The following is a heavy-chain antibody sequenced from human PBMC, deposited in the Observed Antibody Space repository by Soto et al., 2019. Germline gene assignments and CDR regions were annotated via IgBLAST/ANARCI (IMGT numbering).Heavy chain of an antibody. Sequence: ASVKVSCKASGYTFTSYAMHWVRQAPGQRLEWMGWINAGNGNTKYSQKFQGRVTITRDTSASTAYMELSSLRSEDTAVYYCARDHGIAVAGRRGNWFAPWAQGTLVTVSS. D-gene: IGHD6-13*01. CDR3: ARDHGIAVAGRRGNWFAP. CDR2: INAGNGNT. CDR1: GYTFTSYA. J-gene: IGHJ5*02. V-gene: IGHV1-3*01.